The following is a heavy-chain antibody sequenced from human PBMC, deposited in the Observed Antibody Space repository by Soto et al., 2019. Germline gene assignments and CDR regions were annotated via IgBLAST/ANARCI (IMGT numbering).Heavy chain of an antibody. V-gene: IGHV2-5*02. CDR1: GFSLSTNGVG. Sequence: QITLKESGPTLVKPTQTLTLTCTFSGFSLSTNGVGVGWIRQPPGKALEWLALIYWDGDKRYSPSLRSRLTLPQDPSKNQVVLTMTNMDPVDTATYYCARRRDGTYALDYWGQGTLVTVAS. D-gene: IGHD1-26*01. CDR3: ARRRDGTYALDY. J-gene: IGHJ4*02. CDR2: IYWDGDK.